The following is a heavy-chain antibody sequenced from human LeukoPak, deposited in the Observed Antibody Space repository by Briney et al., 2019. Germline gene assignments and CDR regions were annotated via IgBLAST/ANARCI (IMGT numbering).Heavy chain of an antibody. CDR3: ARLSGLYYYGMDV. Sequence: SETLSLTCTVSGGSISSSSYYWGWIRQPPGKGLEWIGSIYYSGSTYYNPSLKSRVTISVDTSKNQFSLKLSSVTAADTAVYYCARLSGLYYYGMDVWGQGTTVTVSS. D-gene: IGHD7-27*01. CDR1: GGSISSSSYY. J-gene: IGHJ6*02. V-gene: IGHV4-39*01. CDR2: IYYSGST.